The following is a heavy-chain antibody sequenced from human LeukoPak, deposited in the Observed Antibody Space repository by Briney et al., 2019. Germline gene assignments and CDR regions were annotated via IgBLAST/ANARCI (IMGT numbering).Heavy chain of an antibody. CDR2: ISSSSSYI. V-gene: IGHV3-21*01. Sequence: SGGSLRLSCAASGFTFSSYSMNWVRQAPGKGLEWVSSISSSSSYIYYADSVKGRFTISRDNAKNSLYLQMNSLRAEDTAVYYCAREYSSGWYGVNWFDPWGQGTLVTVSS. J-gene: IGHJ5*02. CDR1: GFTFSSYS. CDR3: AREYSSGWYGVNWFDP. D-gene: IGHD6-19*01.